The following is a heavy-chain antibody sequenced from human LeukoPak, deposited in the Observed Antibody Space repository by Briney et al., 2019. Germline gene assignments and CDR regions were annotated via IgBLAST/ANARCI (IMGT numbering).Heavy chain of an antibody. J-gene: IGHJ4*02. CDR2: IYSGGST. CDR3: ARDPLAQHYDGDY. Sequence: PGGSLRLSCAASGLTVSSNYMSSVRQAPGKGLEWVSVIYSGGSTYYADSVKGRFTLSRDNSNNTLYLQMNSLRAEDTAVYDGARDPLAQHYDGDYWGQGTLVTVSS. CDR1: GLTVSSNY. D-gene: IGHD4-23*01. V-gene: IGHV3-53*05.